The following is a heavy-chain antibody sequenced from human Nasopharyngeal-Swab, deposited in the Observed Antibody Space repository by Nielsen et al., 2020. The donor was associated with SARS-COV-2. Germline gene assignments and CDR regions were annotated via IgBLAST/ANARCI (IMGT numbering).Heavy chain of an antibody. CDR2: ISSSSSFI. V-gene: IGHV3-21*01. D-gene: IGHD3-10*01. Sequence: GESLKISCEGSGFTFGNYNMNWVRQAPGKGLEWVSSISSSSSFIYYADSVKGRFTISRDNAQKSLSLQMNSLRAEDTGAYFCARDTGAFDIWGQGTMVTVSS. CDR3: ARDTGAFDI. J-gene: IGHJ3*02. CDR1: GFTFGNYN.